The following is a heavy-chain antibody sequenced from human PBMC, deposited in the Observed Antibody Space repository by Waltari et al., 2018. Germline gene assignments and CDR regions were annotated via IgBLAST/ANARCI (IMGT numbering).Heavy chain of an antibody. D-gene: IGHD6-13*01. J-gene: IGHJ3*02. CDR2: IIPIFGTA. CDR3: ARGSSSSWYGGAFDI. Sequence: QVQLVQSGAEVKKPGSSVKVSCKASGGTVSSYPSRWVRQAPGQGLEWMGGIIPIFGTANYAQKFQGRVTITTDESTSTAYMELSSLRSEDTAVYYCARGSSSSWYGGAFDIWGQGTMVTVSS. CDR1: GGTVSSYP. V-gene: IGHV1-69*05.